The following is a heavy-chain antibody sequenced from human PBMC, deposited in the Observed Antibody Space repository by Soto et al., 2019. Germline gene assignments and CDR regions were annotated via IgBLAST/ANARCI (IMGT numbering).Heavy chain of an antibody. D-gene: IGHD3-10*01. CDR2: INHSGST. CDR3: ARGPYYYGSGSYYKFPYYYMDV. Sequence: PSETLSLTCAVYGGSFSGYYWSWIRQPPGKGLEWIGEINHSGSTNYNPSLKSRVTISVDTSKNQFSLKLSSVTAADTAVYYCARGPYYYGSGSYYKFPYYYMDVWGKGTTVTV. CDR1: GGSFSGYY. V-gene: IGHV4-34*01. J-gene: IGHJ6*03.